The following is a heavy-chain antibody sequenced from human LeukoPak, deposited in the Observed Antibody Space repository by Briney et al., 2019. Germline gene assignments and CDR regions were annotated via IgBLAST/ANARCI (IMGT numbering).Heavy chain of an antibody. J-gene: IGHJ4*02. Sequence: PGGSLRLSCAASGFTFSTSWMSWARQAPEKGLEWVGCIKEDGSAEYYVDSVKGRFTISRDNARNSLYLQMHSLRVDDTGVYYCARDVGPNTNDYWGQGTLVTVSS. V-gene: IGHV3-7*01. D-gene: IGHD1-26*01. CDR1: GFTFSTSW. CDR3: ARDVGPNTNDY. CDR2: IKEDGSAE.